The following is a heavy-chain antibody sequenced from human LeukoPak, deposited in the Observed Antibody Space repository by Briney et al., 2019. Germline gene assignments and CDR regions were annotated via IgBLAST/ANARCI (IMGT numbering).Heavy chain of an antibody. V-gene: IGHV3-30*02. Sequence: GGSLRLSCAASRFTLSSSGMHWVRQAPGKGLEWVAFQWYDVSTKYYADSVKGRFTISRDNSKNTLYLQMNSLRVEDTAVYYCAKDVPGHGAFDTWGRGTMVTVSS. CDR1: RFTLSSSG. J-gene: IGHJ3*02. CDR2: QWYDVSTK. D-gene: IGHD3-10*02. CDR3: AKDVPGHGAFDT.